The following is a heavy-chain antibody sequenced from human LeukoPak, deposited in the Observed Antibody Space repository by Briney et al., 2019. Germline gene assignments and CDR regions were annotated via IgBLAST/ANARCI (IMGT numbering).Heavy chain of an antibody. V-gene: IGHV3-74*01. CDR2: INSDGSST. CDR3: AREERYSYGYDY. J-gene: IGHJ4*02. CDR1: GFTFSSYW. Sequence: GGSLRLSFAASGFTFSSYWMHWVRQAPGKGLVWVSRINSDGSSTSYADSVKGRFTISRDNAKNTLYLQMNSLRAEDTAVYYCAREERYSYGYDYWGQGTLVTVSS. D-gene: IGHD5-18*01.